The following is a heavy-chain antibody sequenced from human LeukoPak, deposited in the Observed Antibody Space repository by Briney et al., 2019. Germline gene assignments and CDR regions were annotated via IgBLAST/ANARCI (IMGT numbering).Heavy chain of an antibody. Sequence: GGSLRLSCAASGFTFSSYSMNWVRQAPGKGLEWVSSISSSSSYIYYADSVKGRFTISRDNAKNSLYLQMNSLRAEDTAVYYCAREGSAYSSSWWTTTATYGMDVWGQGTTVTVSS. CDR2: ISSSSSYI. V-gene: IGHV3-21*01. D-gene: IGHD6-13*01. CDR1: GFTFSSYS. CDR3: AREGSAYSSSWWTTTATYGMDV. J-gene: IGHJ6*02.